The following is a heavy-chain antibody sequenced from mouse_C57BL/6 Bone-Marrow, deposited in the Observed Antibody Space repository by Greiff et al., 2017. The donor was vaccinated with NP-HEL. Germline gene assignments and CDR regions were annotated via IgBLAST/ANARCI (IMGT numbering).Heavy chain of an antibody. CDR1: GFSLTSYA. J-gene: IGHJ4*01. Sequence: QVQLQQSGPGLVAPSQSLSITCTVSGFSLTSYAISWVRQPPGKGLEWLGVIWTGGGTNYNSALKSRLSISKDNSKSQVFLKMNSLQTDDTARYYCARKVYYGLYYAMDYWGQGTSVTVSS. CDR2: IWTGGGT. CDR3: ARKVYYGLYYAMDY. D-gene: IGHD2-1*01. V-gene: IGHV2-9-1*01.